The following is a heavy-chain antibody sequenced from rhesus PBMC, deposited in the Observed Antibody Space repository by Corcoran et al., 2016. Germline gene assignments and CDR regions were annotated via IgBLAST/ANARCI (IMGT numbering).Heavy chain of an antibody. CDR2: IYGSGGSP. CDR1: GASISSNY. Sequence: QVQLQESGPGLVKPSETLPLTCAVSGASISSNYWSWIRPAPGKGLDWIGRIYGSGGSPDYNPSRESRVTISIDTTKNQFALKLSSVTAADTAVYYCARGGGYGYWYFDLWGPGTPITISS. J-gene: IGHJ2*01. V-gene: IGHV4S2*01. CDR3: ARGGGYGYWYFDL. D-gene: IGHD5-36*01.